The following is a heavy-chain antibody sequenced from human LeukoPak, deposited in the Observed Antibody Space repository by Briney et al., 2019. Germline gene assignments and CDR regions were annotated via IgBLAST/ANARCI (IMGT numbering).Heavy chain of an antibody. J-gene: IGHJ4*02. V-gene: IGHV4-59*08. CDR2: IHNSGRT. CDR3: ARHGTISSESYFDY. CDR1: GRSVSSYY. D-gene: IGHD1-14*01. Sequence: PSETLSLTCSVSGRSVSSYYWSWIRQSPGKGLEWIGYIHNSGRTNYNPSLKSRVTGFVDTSKNQVSLRLSSVTAADTAVYYCARHGTISSESYFDYWGQGALVTVSS.